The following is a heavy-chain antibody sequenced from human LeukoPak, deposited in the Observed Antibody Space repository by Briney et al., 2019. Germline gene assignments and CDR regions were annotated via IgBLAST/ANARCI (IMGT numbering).Heavy chain of an antibody. D-gene: IGHD5-24*01. V-gene: IGHV3-9*01. CDR1: GFTFDDYA. CDR3: AKDALDGYDYYYGMDV. CDR2: ISWNSGSI. J-gene: IGHJ6*02. Sequence: GGALRLSCAASGFTFDDYAMHWVRQAPGKGLEWVSGISWNSGSIGYADSVKGRFTISRDNAKNSLYLQMNSLRAEDTALYYCAKDALDGYDYYYGMDVWGQGTTVTVSS.